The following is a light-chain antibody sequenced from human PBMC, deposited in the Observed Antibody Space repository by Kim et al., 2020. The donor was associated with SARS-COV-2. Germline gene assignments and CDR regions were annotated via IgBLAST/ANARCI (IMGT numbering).Light chain of an antibody. CDR1: QSVNNNY. CDR3: QQYGYSPLT. J-gene: IGKJ4*01. V-gene: IGKV3-20*01. Sequence: PPRQRAPLSCRASQSVNNNYVAFHQHKPGQAPRLLIYAASNRATGIPDRFSGSGSGTDFTLTITRLEPEDVAVYYCQQYGYSPLTFGGGTKVDIK. CDR2: AAS.